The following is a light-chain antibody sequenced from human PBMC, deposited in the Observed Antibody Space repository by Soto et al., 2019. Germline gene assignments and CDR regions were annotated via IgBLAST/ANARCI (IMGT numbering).Light chain of an antibody. CDR2: GVS. J-gene: IGKJ1*01. CDR3: QQRTNSPPRT. CDR1: QNISTY. Sequence: EIVLTQSPATLSLSPGEGASLSCRASQNISTYLAWYQQRPGQVPRLLIYGVSKRAPAIPPRFSGSGSGTDSTLSLSGIATQDFATYYCQQRTNSPPRTFGQGTKVELK. V-gene: IGKV3-11*01.